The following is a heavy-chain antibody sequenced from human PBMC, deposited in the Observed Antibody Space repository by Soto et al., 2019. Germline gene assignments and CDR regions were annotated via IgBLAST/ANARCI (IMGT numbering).Heavy chain of an antibody. CDR3: TRDRSYRVYYYDSSGYKFDY. D-gene: IGHD3-22*01. J-gene: IGHJ4*02. CDR1: GGSISSGDYY. V-gene: IGHV4-30-4*01. Sequence: SETLSLTCTVSGGSISSGDYYWSWIRQPPGKGLEWIGYIYYSGSTYYNPSLKSRVTISVDTSKNQFSLKLSSVTAADTAVYYCTRDRSYRVYYYDSSGYKFDYWGQGTLVTVSS. CDR2: IYYSGST.